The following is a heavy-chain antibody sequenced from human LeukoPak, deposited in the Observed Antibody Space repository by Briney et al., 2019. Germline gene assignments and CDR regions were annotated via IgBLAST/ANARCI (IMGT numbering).Heavy chain of an antibody. Sequence: GGSLRLSCAASGFTFSSYSMNWVRQAPGKGLEWVSSINSRSSYVYYADSVKGRFTISRDNAKNSLYLQMDSLRVEDTAVYYCARDPPSRGTRYFDYWGQGTLVTVSS. D-gene: IGHD3-16*01. V-gene: IGHV3-21*01. J-gene: IGHJ4*02. CDR3: ARDPPSRGTRYFDY. CDR1: GFTFSSYS. CDR2: INSRSSYV.